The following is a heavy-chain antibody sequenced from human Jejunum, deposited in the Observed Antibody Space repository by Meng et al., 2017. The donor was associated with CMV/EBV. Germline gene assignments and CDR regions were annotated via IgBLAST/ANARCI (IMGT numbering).Heavy chain of an antibody. CDR3: ARGGGYDFDY. CDR2: LNPKSGDT. D-gene: IGHD5-12*01. Sequence: SCKASGYTFTGYHIHWVRQAPGQGLEWMGRLNPKSGDTDYAPKFQGRVTVARDTSITTAYMELNSLKSDDTAVYYCARGGGYDFDYWGRGSLVTVSS. CDR1: GYTFTGYH. V-gene: IGHV1-2*06. J-gene: IGHJ4*02.